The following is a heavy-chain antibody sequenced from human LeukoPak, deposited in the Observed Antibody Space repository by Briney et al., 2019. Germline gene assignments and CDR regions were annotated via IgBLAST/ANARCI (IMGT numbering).Heavy chain of an antibody. J-gene: IGHJ4*02. V-gene: IGHV3-23*01. CDR3: ARRGGYFDY. D-gene: IGHD3-10*01. CDR1: GFTFSSYD. CDR2: ISGSGGWT. Sequence: PGGSLRLSCAASGFTFSSYDMTWVRQAPGEGLEWVSAISGSGGWTYYADSVKGRFTISRDNSKNTLYLQVNSLRAEDTAVYYCARRGGYFDYWGQGTLVTVSS.